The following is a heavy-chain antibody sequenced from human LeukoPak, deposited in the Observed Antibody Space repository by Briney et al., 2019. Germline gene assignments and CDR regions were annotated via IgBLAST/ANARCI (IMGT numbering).Heavy chain of an antibody. CDR1: GFTSIAYA. J-gene: IGHJ4*02. Sequence: GGSLRPSCVGSGFTSIAYALSWVRQPPGKGLEWVSLISGNGGSTYYADSVKGRFTISRDSSKNTLFLQMNSLRAEDTAVYYCAKDDGGATWGYYFDYWGQGTLVTVSS. V-gene: IGHV3-23*01. D-gene: IGHD3-16*01. CDR2: ISGNGGST. CDR3: AKDDGGATWGYYFDY.